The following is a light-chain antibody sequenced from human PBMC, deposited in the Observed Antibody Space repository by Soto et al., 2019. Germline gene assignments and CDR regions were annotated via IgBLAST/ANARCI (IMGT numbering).Light chain of an antibody. J-gene: IGKJ4*01. V-gene: IGKV3-15*01. CDR1: QSVSSN. CDR3: QQYNNWPPLT. CDR2: RAS. Sequence: EIVMTQAPATLSVSPGERATLSCRASQSVSSNLAWYQQKPGHAPRLLIYRASTRATGIPARFSGSGSGTEFTLTISSLQSEDFAVCYCQQYNNWPPLTFGGGTKVEIK.